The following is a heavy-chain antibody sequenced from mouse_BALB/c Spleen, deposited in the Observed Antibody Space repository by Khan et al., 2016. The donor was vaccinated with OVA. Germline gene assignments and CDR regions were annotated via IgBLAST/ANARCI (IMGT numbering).Heavy chain of an antibody. Sequence: VQLQQPGAELVKPGASVKLSCTASGFNIKDTYIHWIMQRPEQGLEWIGRIDPATGNSNFDPKFQGKATITADTSSNTAYLHLTGLTSEDTAVYYCARTAIHYYGSYTMDYWGHGTSVTVSS. D-gene: IGHD1-2*01. V-gene: IGHV14-3*02. J-gene: IGHJ4*01. CDR2: IDPATGNS. CDR1: GFNIKDTY. CDR3: ARTAIHYYGSYTMDY.